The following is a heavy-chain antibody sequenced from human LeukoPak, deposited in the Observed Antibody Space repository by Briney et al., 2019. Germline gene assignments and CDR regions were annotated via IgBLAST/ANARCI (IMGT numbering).Heavy chain of an antibody. D-gene: IGHD3-10*01. V-gene: IGHV4-61*01. Sequence: PSETLSLTCTVPGGSVNSGSYYWSWIRQPPGKGLEWIGDISYSGSTNYNPSLKSRVTISVDTSKNQFSLKLSSVTAADTAVYYCARRGGSGRSFDSWGQGTLVTVSS. CDR2: ISYSGST. J-gene: IGHJ4*02. CDR3: ARRGGSGRSFDS. CDR1: GGSVNSGSYY.